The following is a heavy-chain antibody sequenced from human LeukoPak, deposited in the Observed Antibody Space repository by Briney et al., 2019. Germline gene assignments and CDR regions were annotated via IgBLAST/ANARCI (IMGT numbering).Heavy chain of an antibody. CDR2: ISISSSYI. CDR1: GFTFSSYS. Sequence: PGGSLRLSCAASGFTFSSYSMNWVRQAPGKGLEWVSSISISSSYICYADSVKGRFTISRDNAKNSLYLQMNSLRAEDTAVYYCARDGVRAAAPFDYWGQGTLVTVSS. D-gene: IGHD6-13*01. V-gene: IGHV3-21*01. CDR3: ARDGVRAAAPFDY. J-gene: IGHJ4*02.